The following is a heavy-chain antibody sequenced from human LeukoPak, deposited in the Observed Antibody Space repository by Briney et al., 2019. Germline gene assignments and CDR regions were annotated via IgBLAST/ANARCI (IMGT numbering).Heavy chain of an antibody. J-gene: IGHJ4*02. D-gene: IGHD3-22*01. CDR1: GFTFSSYS. CDR2: ISSSSYI. V-gene: IGHV3-21*01. Sequence: GGSLRLSCAASGFTFSSYSMNWVRQAPGKGLEWVSSISSSSYIYYADSVKGRFTISRDNAKNSLYLQMNSLRAEDTAVYYCARPHLHYYDSSGYYVYWGQGTLVTVSS. CDR3: ARPHLHYYDSSGYYVY.